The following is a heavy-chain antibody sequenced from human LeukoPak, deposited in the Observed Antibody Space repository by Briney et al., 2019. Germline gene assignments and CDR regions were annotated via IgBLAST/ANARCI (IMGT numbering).Heavy chain of an antibody. V-gene: IGHV3-23*01. J-gene: IGHJ4*02. CDR3: ANRIVGAKHFDY. CDR2: IGGSGAAT. D-gene: IGHD1-26*01. Sequence: PGGSLRLSCAASGFTFSSYTMSWVRQAPGKGLEWLSSIGGSGAATYYADSVKGRFTISRDNSNNTLYLLMTSLRAEDTAVYYCANRIVGAKHFDYWGQGTLVTVSS. CDR1: GFTFSSYT.